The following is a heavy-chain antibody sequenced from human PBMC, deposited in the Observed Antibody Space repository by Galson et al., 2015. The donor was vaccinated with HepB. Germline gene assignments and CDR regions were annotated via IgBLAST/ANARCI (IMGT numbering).Heavy chain of an antibody. Sequence: CKASGYTFTGYYMHWVRQAPGQGLEWMGWINPNSGGTNYAQKFQGRVTMTRDTSISTAYMELSRLRSDDTAVYYCARGPLLWFGELSPKHNWFDPWGQGTLVTVSS. CDR2: INPNSGGT. J-gene: IGHJ5*02. V-gene: IGHV1-2*02. D-gene: IGHD3-10*01. CDR3: ARGPLLWFGELSPKHNWFDP. CDR1: GYTFTGYY.